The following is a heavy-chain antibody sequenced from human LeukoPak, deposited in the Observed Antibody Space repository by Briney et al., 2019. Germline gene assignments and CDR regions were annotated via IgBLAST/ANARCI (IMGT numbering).Heavy chain of an antibody. J-gene: IGHJ4*02. D-gene: IGHD6-13*01. CDR3: ARGQPGYSSSRYDS. CDR2: INNDGSST. V-gene: IGHV3-74*01. CDR1: GFTFNIYW. Sequence: GGSLRLSCAASGFTFNIYWMHWVRQAPGKGLVWVSRINNDGSSTSYADSVKGRFTISRDNAKNTLYLQMNSVRAEDTAVYYCARGQPGYSSSRYDSWGQGTLVTVSS.